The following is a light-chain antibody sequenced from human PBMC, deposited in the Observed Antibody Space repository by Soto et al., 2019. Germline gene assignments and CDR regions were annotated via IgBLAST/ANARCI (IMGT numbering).Light chain of an antibody. CDR3: QQSHSTPPT. V-gene: IGKV3D-15*01. Sequence: EIVMTQSPATLSVSPGESATLSCRASQSVSRKLVWYQQKPGQAPRLLLSGASTRATGIPERFSGSGSGTAFTLTISSLHTEDFATFYCQQSHSTPPTFGQGTKLEIK. J-gene: IGKJ2*01. CDR1: QSVSRK. CDR2: GAS.